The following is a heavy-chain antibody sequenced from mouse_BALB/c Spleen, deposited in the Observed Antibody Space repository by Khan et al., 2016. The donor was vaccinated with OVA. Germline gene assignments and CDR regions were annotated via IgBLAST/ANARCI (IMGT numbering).Heavy chain of an antibody. Sequence: QVQLQQSGAELVKPGASVKLSCKTSGYTFTSYWIQWVKPRPGQGLGWIGEIFPGTGTTYYNENFKGKATLTVDTSSSTAFMQVISLTCEESAVYFCARAYFGNYEFAYWGQGTLVTVAA. CDR2: IFPGTGTT. V-gene: IGHV1S132*01. J-gene: IGHJ3*01. CDR1: GYTFTSYW. CDR3: ARAYFGNYEFAY. D-gene: IGHD2-10*01.